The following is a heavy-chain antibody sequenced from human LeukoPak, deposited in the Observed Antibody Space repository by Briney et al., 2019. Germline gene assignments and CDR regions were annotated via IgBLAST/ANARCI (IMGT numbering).Heavy chain of an antibody. CDR1: GFTFSSYT. J-gene: IGHJ4*02. Sequence: PGGSLRLSCAASGFTFSSYTMNWVRQAPGRGLGWVSSITSSSSYIYYADSVKGRFTISRDNARNSLYLQMDSLRAEDTAVYYCASRNSLFIWGQGTLVTVSS. D-gene: IGHD4-23*01. V-gene: IGHV3-21*01. CDR3: ASRNSLFI. CDR2: ITSSSSYI.